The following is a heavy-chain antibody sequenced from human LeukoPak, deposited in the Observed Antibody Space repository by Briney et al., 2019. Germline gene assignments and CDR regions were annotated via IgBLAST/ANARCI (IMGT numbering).Heavy chain of an antibody. V-gene: IGHV3-21*01. Sequence: GGSLRLSCAASGLTFSSYSMNWVRRAPGKGLEWVSSISSNSGYIYYADSVRGRFTTSRDNAKNSLYLQMNSLRAEDTAVYYCAGDWVEKAMGMDVWGQGSTVTVSS. D-gene: IGHD5-24*01. CDR3: AGDWVEKAMGMDV. J-gene: IGHJ6*02. CDR2: ISSNSGYI. CDR1: GLTFSSYS.